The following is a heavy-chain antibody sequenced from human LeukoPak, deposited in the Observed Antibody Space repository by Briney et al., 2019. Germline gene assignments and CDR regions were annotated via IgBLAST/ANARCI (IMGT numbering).Heavy chain of an antibody. D-gene: IGHD3-16*02. J-gene: IGHJ4*02. CDR2: INHSGST. Sequence: PSETLSLTCAVYGGSFSGYYWSWIRQPPGKGLEWIGEINHSGSTNYNPSLKSRVTISVDTSKNQFSLKLSSVTAADTAVYYCARASPVSLLGDLSGSRSSYFDYWGQGTLVTVSS. CDR3: ARASPVSLLGDLSGSRSSYFDY. V-gene: IGHV4-34*01. CDR1: GGSFSGYY.